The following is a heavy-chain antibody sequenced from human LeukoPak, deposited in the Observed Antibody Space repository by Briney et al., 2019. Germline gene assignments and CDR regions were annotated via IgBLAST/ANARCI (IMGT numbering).Heavy chain of an antibody. Sequence: GRSLRLSCAASGFTFSSYAMPWVRQAPGKGLEWLAVISYDGTNKYYADSVKGRFTISRDNSKNTLYLQMNSLRDEDTAVYYCARDQGSLPVWFYYYMDVWGSGTTVTVSS. D-gene: IGHD3-16*01. CDR1: GFTFSSYA. CDR2: ISYDGTNK. V-gene: IGHV3-30*01. J-gene: IGHJ6*03. CDR3: ARDQGSLPVWFYYYMDV.